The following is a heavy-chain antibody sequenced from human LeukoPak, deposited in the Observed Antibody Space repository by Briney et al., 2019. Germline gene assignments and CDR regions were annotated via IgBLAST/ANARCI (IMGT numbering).Heavy chain of an antibody. D-gene: IGHD2/OR15-2a*01. CDR2: ISSSSSYI. CDR1: GFTFSSYS. V-gene: IGHV3-21*01. Sequence: GGSLRLSCAASGFTFSSYSMNWVRQAPGKGLEWVSSISSSSSYIYYADSVKGRSTITRDNAKNSLYLQMNILRAEDTAVYYCARNFLMPLTYYYGMGVWGQGTTVTVSS. J-gene: IGHJ6*02. CDR3: ARNFLMPLTYYYGMGV.